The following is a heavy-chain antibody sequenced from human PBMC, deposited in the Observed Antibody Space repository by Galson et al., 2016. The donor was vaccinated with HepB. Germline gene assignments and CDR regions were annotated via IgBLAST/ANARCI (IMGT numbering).Heavy chain of an antibody. CDR1: GFTFSSYD. D-gene: IGHD6-13*01. J-gene: IGHJ2*01. CDR2: IGTAGNT. Sequence: SLRLSCEASGFTFSSYDMHWVRQATGKTLEWVSAIGTAGNTFYSGSVKGGFTITRENATNSFYLQMNSLTAGDTAVYFCARVGSSWPQSKWYFDLWGRGTLVTVAS. CDR3: ARVGSSWPQSKWYFDL. V-gene: IGHV3-13*04.